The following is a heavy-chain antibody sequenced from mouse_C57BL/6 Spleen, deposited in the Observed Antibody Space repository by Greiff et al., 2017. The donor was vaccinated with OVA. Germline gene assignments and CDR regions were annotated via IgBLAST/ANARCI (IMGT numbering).Heavy chain of an antibody. Sequence: EVKLVESGGGLVKPGGSLKLSCAASGFTFSDYGMHWVRQAPEKGLEWVAYISSGSSTIYYADTVKGRFTISRDNAKNTLFLQMTSLRSEDTAMYYCARSYYGSSYPFAYWGQGTLVTVSA. CDR1: GFTFSDYG. CDR3: ARSYYGSSYPFAY. V-gene: IGHV5-17*01. D-gene: IGHD1-1*01. CDR2: ISSGSSTI. J-gene: IGHJ3*01.